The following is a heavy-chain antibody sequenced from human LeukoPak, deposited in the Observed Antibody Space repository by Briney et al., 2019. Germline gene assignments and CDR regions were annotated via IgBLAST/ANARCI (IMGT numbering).Heavy chain of an antibody. V-gene: IGHV4-59*13. CDR2: IYYSGRT. J-gene: IGHJ4*02. Sequence: SETLSLTCTGSGGSISSNSWSWIRQPPGQGLEWIANIYYSGRTNYKPSLMSRVTISVDSSKSQFSLKLSSVTAADTAVYYCAIAGYSGWNVRTFDYWGQGTLVTVPS. D-gene: IGHD1-26*01. CDR3: AIAGYSGWNVRTFDY. CDR1: GGSISSNS.